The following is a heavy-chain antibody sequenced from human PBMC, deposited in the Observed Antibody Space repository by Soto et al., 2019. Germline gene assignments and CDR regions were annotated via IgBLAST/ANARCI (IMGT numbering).Heavy chain of an antibody. Sequence: GGSLRLSCAASGFTFSSYGMHWVRQAPGKGLEWVAVTSYDGSNKYYADSVKGRFTISRDNSKNTLYLQMNSLRAEDTAVYYCAKEDSGSYLDWFDPWGQGTLVTVSS. CDR3: AKEDSGSYLDWFDP. V-gene: IGHV3-30*18. J-gene: IGHJ5*02. D-gene: IGHD1-26*01. CDR1: GFTFSSYG. CDR2: TSYDGSNK.